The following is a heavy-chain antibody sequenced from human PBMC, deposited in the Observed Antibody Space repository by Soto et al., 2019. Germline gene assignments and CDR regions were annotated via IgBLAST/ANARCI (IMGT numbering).Heavy chain of an antibody. V-gene: IGHV3-30*18. D-gene: IGHD5-18*01. J-gene: IGHJ4*02. CDR3: AKWEDHGYGFAFDY. CDR1: GFTFRSYG. CDR2: ISYDGSNE. Sequence: QVQLVESGGGVVQPGRSLRRSCAAAGFTFRSYGMHWVRQTPGKGLEWVAGISYDGSNEYYADSVKGRFTISRDNYKNTLYLQTDSLKTEDTAVYYCAKWEDHGYGFAFDYWGQGTLVTVSS.